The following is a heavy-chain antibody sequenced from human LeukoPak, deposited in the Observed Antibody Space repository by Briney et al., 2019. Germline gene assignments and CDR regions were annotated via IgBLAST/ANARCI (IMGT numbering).Heavy chain of an antibody. CDR2: IKKDGSEK. V-gene: IGHV3-7*01. CDR3: ARDGNSDWLIWGDY. CDR1: GFILSSHW. J-gene: IGHJ4*02. D-gene: IGHD3-9*01. Sequence: PGGSLRLSCAATGFILSSHWMSWVRQAPGKGLECVANIKKDGSEKHYVDSVKGRFTISRDNAKSSLYLEMNSLRAEDTAVYYCARDGNSDWLIWGDYWGQGTLVTVSS.